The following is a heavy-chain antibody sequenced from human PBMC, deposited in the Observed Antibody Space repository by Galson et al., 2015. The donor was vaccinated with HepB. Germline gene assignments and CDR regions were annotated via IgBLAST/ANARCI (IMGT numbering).Heavy chain of an antibody. CDR1: GFSFSSYW. CDR2: IHSDGTTT. V-gene: IGHV3-74*01. D-gene: IGHD1-26*01. J-gene: IGHJ6*02. CDR3: ARDGGGVNYGMDV. Sequence: SLRLSCAASGFSFSSYWMHWVRQAPGKGLVWVSRIHSDGTTTGYADSVKGRFTISRDNAKNTLYLQMNSLRAEDTAVYYCARDGGGVNYGMDVWGQGTTVTVSS.